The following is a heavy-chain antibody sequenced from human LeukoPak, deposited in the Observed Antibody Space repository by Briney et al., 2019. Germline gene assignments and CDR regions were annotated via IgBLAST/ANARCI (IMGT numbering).Heavy chain of an antibody. D-gene: IGHD3-22*01. J-gene: IGHJ4*02. Sequence: GGSLRLSCAASGFTFSSYAMTWVRQAPGKGLEWVSAISDSGGSAYYADSVKGRFTISRDNSKNTLYLQMNSLRAEDTAVYYCAKDVYDSSGQTFDYWGQGTLVTVSS. CDR3: AKDVYDSSGQTFDY. V-gene: IGHV3-23*01. CDR2: ISDSGGSA. CDR1: GFTFSSYA.